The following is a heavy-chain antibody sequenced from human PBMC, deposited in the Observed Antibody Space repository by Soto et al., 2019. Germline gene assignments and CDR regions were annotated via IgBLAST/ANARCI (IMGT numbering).Heavy chain of an antibody. CDR2: INPSSGST. Sequence: ASVKVSCKASGYTFTSYYMHWVRQAPGQGLEWMGIINPSSGSTTYAQKFQGRVTMTRDTSTSTVYMELSSLGSEDTAVYYCARGRSYCTGGSCYYFDYWGQGTLVTVSP. J-gene: IGHJ4*02. D-gene: IGHD2-15*01. CDR1: GYTFTSYY. CDR3: ARGRSYCTGGSCYYFDY. V-gene: IGHV1-46*03.